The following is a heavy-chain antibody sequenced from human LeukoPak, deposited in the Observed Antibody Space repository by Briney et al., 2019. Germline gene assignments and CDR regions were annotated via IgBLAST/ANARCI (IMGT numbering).Heavy chain of an antibody. CDR2: ICYTGTT. CDR1: GDSTNTYF. D-gene: IGHD4-17*01. CDR3: ASKSTDHGELRFDY. V-gene: IGHV4-59*01. Sequence: SETLSLTCTISGDSTNTYFWSWIRQPPGKGLEWIGYICYTGTTNYNPSLKSRVTISVDTSKNQFSLKVSSVTAADTGVYYCASKSTDHGELRFDYWGQGTLVTVSS. J-gene: IGHJ4*02.